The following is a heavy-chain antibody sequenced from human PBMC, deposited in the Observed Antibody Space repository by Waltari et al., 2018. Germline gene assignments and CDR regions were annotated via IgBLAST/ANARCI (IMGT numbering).Heavy chain of an antibody. CDR2: MNPNSGNT. CDR3: ARAPRTYYYDSSGYSVY. V-gene: IGHV1-8*01. CDR1: GYTFTSYD. J-gene: IGHJ4*02. D-gene: IGHD3-22*01. Sequence: QVQLVQSGAEVKKPGASVKVSCKASGYTFTSYDINRVRQATGQGLEWMGWMNPNSGNTGYAQKFQGRVTMTRNTSISTAYMELSSLRSEDTAVYYCARAPRTYYYDSSGYSVYWGQGTLVTVSS.